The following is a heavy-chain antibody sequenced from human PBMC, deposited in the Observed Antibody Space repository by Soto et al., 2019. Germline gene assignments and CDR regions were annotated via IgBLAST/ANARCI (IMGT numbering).Heavy chain of an antibody. CDR1: GYTFSSYG. Sequence: QVQLVESGGGVVQPGRSLRLSCAASGYTFSSYGMHWVRQAPGKGLEWVAVIWYDGSNKYYAESVKGRFTISRDNSKNTVYLQTNSLRAEDTAVYYCARELNHYATGSYPHGMEVWGQGTTVTVSS. J-gene: IGHJ6*02. V-gene: IGHV3-33*01. CDR3: ARELNHYATGSYPHGMEV. CDR2: IWYDGSNK. D-gene: IGHD3-10*01.